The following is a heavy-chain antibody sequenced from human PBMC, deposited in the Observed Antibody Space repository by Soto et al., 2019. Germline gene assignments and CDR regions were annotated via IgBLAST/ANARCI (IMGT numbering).Heavy chain of an antibody. J-gene: IGHJ6*02. D-gene: IGHD6-13*01. CDR1: GYSFTSYL. CDR3: ARSIAAAGTGYYYYYGMDV. V-gene: IGHV5-51*01. Sequence: GESLKISCQGSGYSFTSYLIGWVRQMPGKGLEWMGIIYPGDSDTRYSPSFQGQVTISADKSISTAYLQWSSLKASDTAMYYCARSIAAAGTGYYYYYGMDVWGQGTTVTVSS. CDR2: IYPGDSDT.